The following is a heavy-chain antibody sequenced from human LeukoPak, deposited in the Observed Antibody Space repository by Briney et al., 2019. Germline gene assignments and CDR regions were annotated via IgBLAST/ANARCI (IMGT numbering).Heavy chain of an antibody. CDR3: ARDRLHCSGGSCYSQLFDY. J-gene: IGHJ4*02. CDR1: GFTFSSFG. CDR2: VLKDGTDK. D-gene: IGHD2-15*01. Sequence: GRSLRLSCAASGFTFSSFGMHWVRQAPGRGLEWVTVVLKDGTDKDYADSVKGRFTISRDNSKKTLYLQMNSLRAEDTAVYYCARDRLHCSGGSCYSQLFDYWGQGTLVTVSS. V-gene: IGHV3-30*19.